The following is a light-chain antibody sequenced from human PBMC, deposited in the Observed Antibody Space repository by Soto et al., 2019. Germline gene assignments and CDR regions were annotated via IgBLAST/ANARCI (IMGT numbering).Light chain of an antibody. J-gene: IGKJ5*01. V-gene: IGKV3-11*01. CDR1: QSVTSY. Sequence: EIVMTQSPATLSVYPGERATLSCRASQSVTSYLAWYQQRPGQAPRLLINDASRRATGIPDRFSGSGSGADFTLTISSLEPEDFAVYYCQQRSSWPITFGQGTRLEIK. CDR2: DAS. CDR3: QQRSSWPIT.